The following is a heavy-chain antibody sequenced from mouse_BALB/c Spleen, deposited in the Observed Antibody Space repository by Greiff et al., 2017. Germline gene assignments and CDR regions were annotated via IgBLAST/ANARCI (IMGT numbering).Heavy chain of an antibody. Sequence: VQLQQPGAELVKPGASVKLSCKASGYTFTSYWMHWVKQRPGQGLEWIGEINPSNGRTNYNEKLKSKATLTVDKSSSTAYMQLSSLTSEDSAVYYCARVRGLTGTPFDDWGQGTTLTVSS. CDR3: ARVRGLTGTPFDD. J-gene: IGHJ2*01. V-gene: IGHV1S81*02. CDR1: GYTFTSYW. CDR2: INPSNGRT. D-gene: IGHD4-1*01.